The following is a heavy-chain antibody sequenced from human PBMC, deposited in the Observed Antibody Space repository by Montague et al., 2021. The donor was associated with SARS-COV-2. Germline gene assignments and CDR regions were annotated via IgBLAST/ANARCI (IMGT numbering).Heavy chain of an antibody. V-gene: IGHV4-39*01. Sequence: SETLSLICTVSGGSISNSIYYWGRIRQPPGKGLEWIGSIYYTGSTYYNPSLKSRVTISMNTSNNQFFLKLTSVTAADTAVYYCARPGRGYSYGLDAFEVWGQGTMVTVSS. J-gene: IGHJ3*01. CDR1: GGSISNSIYY. CDR2: IYYTGST. D-gene: IGHD5-18*01. CDR3: ARPGRGYSYGLDAFEV.